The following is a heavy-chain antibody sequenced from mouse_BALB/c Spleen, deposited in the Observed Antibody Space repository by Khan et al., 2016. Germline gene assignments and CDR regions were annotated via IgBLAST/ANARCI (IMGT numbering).Heavy chain of an antibody. J-gene: IGHJ3*01. CDR2: VDPANGYT. D-gene: IGHD2-3*01. CDR1: GFYIKDIY. Sequence: VQLKESGAELVKPGASVKLSCTASGFYIKDIYIHWVKQRPEQGLEWIGRVDPANGYTKYDPKFQDKATITADTSSNTAYLQLSSLTSEDTAVYYCARLYDGYFWFAYWGQWTLVTVSA. CDR3: ARLYDGYFWFAY. V-gene: IGHV14-3*02.